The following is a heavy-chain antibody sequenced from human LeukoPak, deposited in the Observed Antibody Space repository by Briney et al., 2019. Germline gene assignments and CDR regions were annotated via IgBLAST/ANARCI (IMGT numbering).Heavy chain of an antibody. J-gene: IGHJ6*03. CDR2: INHSGST. D-gene: IGHD3-10*01. CDR3: ARVRGEYYYGSGSYYNARYSYYMDV. V-gene: IGHV4-34*01. CDR1: GGSFSGYY. Sequence: SETLSLTCAVYGGSFSGYYWSWIRQPPGKGLEWIGEINHSGSTNYNPSLKSRVTISVDTSKNQFSLKLSSVTAADTAVYYCARVRGEYYYGSGSYYNARYSYYMDVWGKGTTVTVSS.